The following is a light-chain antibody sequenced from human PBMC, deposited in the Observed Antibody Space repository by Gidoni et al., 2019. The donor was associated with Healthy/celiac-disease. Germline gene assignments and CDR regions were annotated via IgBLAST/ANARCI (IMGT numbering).Light chain of an antibody. J-gene: IGKJ3*01. V-gene: IGKV3-15*01. CDR3: QQYNNWPPEST. CDR1: QSVSSN. Sequence: EIVMTQSPATLSVSPGERATLSCRASQSVSSNLAWYQQKPGQAPRLLIYGASSGSGTEFTLTISSLQSEDFAVYYCQQYNNWPPESTFGPXTKVDIK. CDR2: GAS.